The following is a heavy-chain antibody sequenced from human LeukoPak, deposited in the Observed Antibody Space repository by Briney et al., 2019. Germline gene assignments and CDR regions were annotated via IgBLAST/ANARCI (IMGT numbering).Heavy chain of an antibody. CDR2: ISGYDGNT. CDR1: GYTFNTYG. CDR3: ARDLAWGHCNAVNCNTEDWLDP. J-gene: IGHJ5*02. Sequence: ASVKVSCKASGYTFNTYGITWVRQAPGQGLEWMGWISGYDGNTVYGQRLQGRVTLTTDTSASTAYMELKSLRSDDTAVYYCARDLAWGHCNAVNCNTEDWLDPWGQGTLVTVSS. D-gene: IGHD2/OR15-2a*01. V-gene: IGHV1-18*01.